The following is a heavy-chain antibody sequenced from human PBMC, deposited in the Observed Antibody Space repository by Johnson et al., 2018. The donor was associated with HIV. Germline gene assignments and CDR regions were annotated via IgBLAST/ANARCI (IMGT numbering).Heavy chain of an antibody. Sequence: VQLVESGGGLVQPGGSLRLSCVASGISFSSYWMHWVRQAPGKGLVWVSRIKSDGTSTNYADSVKGRFTISRDNAKDTLYLQMNSLRAEDTAVYYCARERGKWLHLGGATEGFDIWGQGTMV. V-gene: IGHV3-74*01. CDR2: IKSDGTST. J-gene: IGHJ3*02. CDR1: GISFSSYW. D-gene: IGHD5-24*01. CDR3: ARERGKWLHLGGATEGFDI.